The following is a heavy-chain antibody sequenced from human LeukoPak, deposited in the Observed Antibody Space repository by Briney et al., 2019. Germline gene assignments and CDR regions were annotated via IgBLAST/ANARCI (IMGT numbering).Heavy chain of an antibody. J-gene: IGHJ4*02. V-gene: IGHV3-74*01. CDR2: INSDGSST. CDR3: ARAPLNGIAAAGLDY. CDR1: GFTFSSYW. Sequence: GGSLRLSCAASGFTFSSYWMHWVRQAPGKGLVWVSRINSDGSSTSYADSVKGRFTIPRDNAKNTLYLQMNSLRAEDTAVYYCARAPLNGIAAAGLDYWGQGTLVTVSS. D-gene: IGHD6-13*01.